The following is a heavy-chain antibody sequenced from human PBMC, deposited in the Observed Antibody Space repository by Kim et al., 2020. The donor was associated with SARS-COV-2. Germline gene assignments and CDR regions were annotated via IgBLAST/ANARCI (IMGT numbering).Heavy chain of an antibody. CDR2: INSDASGT. J-gene: IGHJ6*02. CDR3: ARERSGDMDV. V-gene: IGHV3-74*01. D-gene: IGHD3-3*01. Sequence: GGSLRLSCAASEFRLNSYSMNWVRQAPGEGLVWVSRINSDASGTGYGASVKGRFTISRDIAKNTLYLQMNSLRVEDTAVYYCARERSGDMDVWGLGTMLTVSS. CDR1: EFRLNSYS.